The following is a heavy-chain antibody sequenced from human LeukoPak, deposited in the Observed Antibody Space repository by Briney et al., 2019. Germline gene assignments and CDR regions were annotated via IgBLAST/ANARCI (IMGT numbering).Heavy chain of an antibody. CDR1: GFTFSTYT. CDR2: ISGSSGTI. V-gene: IGHV3-48*02. J-gene: IGHJ4*02. D-gene: IGHD3-22*01. Sequence: GGSLRLSCAASGFTFSTYTMNWVRQAPGKGLEWVAYISGSSGTIYYADSVKGRFTISRDNAKNSLYLQMNYLRDEDTAVYYCARKTCDSSGYYCLDYWGQGTLVTVSS. CDR3: ARKTCDSSGYYCLDY.